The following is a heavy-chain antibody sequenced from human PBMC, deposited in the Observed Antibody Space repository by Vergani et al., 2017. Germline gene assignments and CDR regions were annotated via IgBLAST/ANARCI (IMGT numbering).Heavy chain of an antibody. CDR1: GVSISSYY. Sequence: QVQLQESGPGLVKPSETLSLTCTVSGVSISSYYWSWIRQPPGKGLEWIGYIYYSGSTNYNPSLKSRVTISVDTSKNQFSLKLSSVTAADTAVYYCARAARTHYYYYGMDVWGQGTTVTVSS. CDR3: ARAARTHYYYYGMDV. CDR2: IYYSGST. V-gene: IGHV4-59*01. D-gene: IGHD6-6*01. J-gene: IGHJ6*02.